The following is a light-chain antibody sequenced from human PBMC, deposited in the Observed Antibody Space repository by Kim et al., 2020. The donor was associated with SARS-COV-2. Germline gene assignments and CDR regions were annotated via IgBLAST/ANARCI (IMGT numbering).Light chain of an antibody. J-gene: IGKJ4*01. Sequence: SLSPGESATLSCRASQNINTYLVWYQQKSGQAPRLLIYDVSNRATGIPARFSGSGSGTDFTLTISSLEPEDFAVYYCQQRKIWPLTFGGGTKVEI. V-gene: IGKV3-11*01. CDR1: QNINTY. CDR2: DVS. CDR3: QQRKIWPLT.